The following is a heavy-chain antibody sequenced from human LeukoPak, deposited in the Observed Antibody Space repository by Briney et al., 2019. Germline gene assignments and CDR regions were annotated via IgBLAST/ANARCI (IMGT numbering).Heavy chain of an antibody. CDR1: GFTFNSYA. CDR3: ATDHIAAAGYFDY. CDR2: MSGSGGST. J-gene: IGHJ4*02. D-gene: IGHD6-13*01. V-gene: IGHV3-23*01. Sequence: GGSLRLSCAASGFTFNSYAMSWVRQAPGKGLEWVSAMSGSGGSTYYADSVKGRFTISRDNSKNTLYLQMNSLRAEDTAVYYCATDHIAAAGYFDYWGQGTLVTVSS.